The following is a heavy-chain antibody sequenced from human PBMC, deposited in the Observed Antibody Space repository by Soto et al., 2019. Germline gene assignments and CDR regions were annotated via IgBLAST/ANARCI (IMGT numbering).Heavy chain of an antibody. CDR2: MSHSGGT. CDR3: ARVERGTATTVVDAFDI. J-gene: IGHJ3*02. CDR1: GGSVNSGNYY. D-gene: IGHD1-1*01. Sequence: VQLQQWGAGLLKPSETLSLTCAVFGGSVNSGNYYWSWIRQSPGKGLEWIGDMSHSGGTHFNPSLKSRVTRSVDTSKNQFALKMSAVTAADTALYYCARVERGTATTVVDAFDIWGPGTMVTVSS. V-gene: IGHV4-34*01.